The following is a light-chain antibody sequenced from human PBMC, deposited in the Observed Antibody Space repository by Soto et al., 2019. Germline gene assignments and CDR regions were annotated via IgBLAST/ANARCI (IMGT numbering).Light chain of an antibody. CDR3: QKYNSAPPEFS. V-gene: IGKV1-27*01. CDR2: AAS. J-gene: IGKJ5*01. CDR1: QGISNY. Sequence: DIQMTQSPSSLSASVGDRVTITCRASQGISNYLAWYQQKPGKVPKLLIYAASTLQSGVPSRFSGSGSGTDFTLTISSLQPEDVATYYCQKYNSAPPEFSFGQGPRLEIK.